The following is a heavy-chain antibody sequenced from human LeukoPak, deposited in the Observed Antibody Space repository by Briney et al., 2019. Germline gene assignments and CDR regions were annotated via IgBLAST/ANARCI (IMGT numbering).Heavy chain of an antibody. CDR2: ISGSGGTI. Sequence: GGSLRLSCAVSGITFKNYEMNWVRQAPGKGLEWVSYISGSGGTIYYADSVKGRFTISRDNAKNSLYLQMNSLRAEDTAVYYCATGDYGAFDIWGQGTMVTVSS. J-gene: IGHJ3*02. V-gene: IGHV3-48*03. CDR1: GITFKNYE. CDR3: ATGDYGAFDI. D-gene: IGHD4-17*01.